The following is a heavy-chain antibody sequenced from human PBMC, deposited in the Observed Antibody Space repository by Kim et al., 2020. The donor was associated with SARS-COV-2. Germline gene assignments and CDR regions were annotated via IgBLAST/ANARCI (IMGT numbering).Heavy chain of an antibody. D-gene: IGHD3-10*01. V-gene: IGHV3-23*01. Sequence: GGSLRLSCAASGFTFSSYAMSWVRQAPGKGLEWVSAISGSGGSTYYADSVKGRFTISRDNSKNTLYLQMNSLRAEDTAVYYCAPGRFFGFVEYFVYGGRGPLVSVSS. J-gene: IGHJ4*02. CDR3: APGRFFGFVEYFVY. CDR2: ISGSGGST. CDR1: GFTFSSYA.